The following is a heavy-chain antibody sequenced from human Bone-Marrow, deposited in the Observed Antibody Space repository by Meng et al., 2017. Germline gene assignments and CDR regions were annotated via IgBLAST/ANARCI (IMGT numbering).Heavy chain of an antibody. Sequence: GESPKTPCAAPAVIFSSYAMSWVRQAPGKGLEWVSAISGSGSSTYYADSLKGRFTISRDNSKNTLYLQMHSLRAEDTAIYYCAKSPSSEVVPATRWFDPWGQGTLVTVSS. CDR2: ISGSGSST. J-gene: IGHJ5*02. V-gene: IGHV3-23*01. CDR3: AKSPSSEVVPATRWFDP. CDR1: AVIFSSYA. D-gene: IGHD2-15*01.